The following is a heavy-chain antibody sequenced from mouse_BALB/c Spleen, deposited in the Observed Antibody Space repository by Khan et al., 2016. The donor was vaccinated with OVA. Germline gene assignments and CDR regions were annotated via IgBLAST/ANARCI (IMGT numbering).Heavy chain of an antibody. Sequence: VQLQESGPGLVAPSQSLSITCTISGFSLTNYGVHWVRQPPGKGLEWLVVIWSDGSTTYNSTLKSRLSIRKDNSKSPVFLKMNSLQTDDTAMYYFARRPYYHYYIMDYWGQGTSVTVSS. CDR2: IWSDGST. CDR3: ARRPYYHYYIMDY. V-gene: IGHV2-6-1*01. J-gene: IGHJ4*01. CDR1: GFSLTNYG. D-gene: IGHD2-10*01.